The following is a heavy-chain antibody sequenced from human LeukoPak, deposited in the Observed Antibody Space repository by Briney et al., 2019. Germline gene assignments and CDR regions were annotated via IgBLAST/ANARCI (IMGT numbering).Heavy chain of an antibody. CDR3: ARDMGGSGSQPDF. Sequence: GGSLRLSCAASGFTFRGYAMNWVRQVPGKGLELVAIIWDDGSKTYYGDSVKGRFTISRDNAKNTVYLQMNSLRAEDSAVYYCARDMGGSGSQPDFWGQGTLVTVSS. V-gene: IGHV3-33*08. J-gene: IGHJ4*02. CDR2: IWDDGSKT. D-gene: IGHD3-10*01. CDR1: GFTFRGYA.